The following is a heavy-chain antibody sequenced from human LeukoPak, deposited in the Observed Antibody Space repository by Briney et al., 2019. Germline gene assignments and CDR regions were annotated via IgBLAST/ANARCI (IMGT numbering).Heavy chain of an antibody. V-gene: IGHV4-30-2*01. J-gene: IGHJ3*02. D-gene: IGHD3-16*01. CDR2: IYHSGST. Sequence: SETLSLTCTVSGGSISSGGYYWSWIRQPRGKGLEWIGYIYHSGSTYYNPSLKSRVTISVDRSKNQFSLKLSSVTAADTAVYYCARDMIAARAFDIWGQGTMVTVSS. CDR1: GGSISSGGYY. CDR3: ARDMIAARAFDI.